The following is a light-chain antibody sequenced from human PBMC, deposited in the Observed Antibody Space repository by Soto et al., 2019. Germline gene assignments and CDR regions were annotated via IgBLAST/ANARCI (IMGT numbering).Light chain of an antibody. CDR3: QQYNGSPFT. V-gene: IGKV3-20*01. CDR1: QSISHY. Sequence: SVLKESPGTMSLYPGERATLSCRANQSISHYLAWYQQKPGQSPRLLIYGAASRAIGIPDRFNGSGSETTFTLTISSLQPEDFALYYCQQYNGSPFTFGPGTKVDI. J-gene: IGKJ3*01. CDR2: GAA.